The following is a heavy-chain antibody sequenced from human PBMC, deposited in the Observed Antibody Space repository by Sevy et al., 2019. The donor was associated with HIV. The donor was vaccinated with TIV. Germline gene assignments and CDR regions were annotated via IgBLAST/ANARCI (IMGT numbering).Heavy chain of an antibody. D-gene: IGHD3-10*01. J-gene: IGHJ4*02. CDR1: GFTFSRDW. V-gene: IGHV3-7*01. CDR2: IKADGSET. Sequence: GGSLRLSCAASGFTFSRDWMTWVRQAPGKGLEWVAKIKADGSETYSVDFVKGRFSISRDNAKNALYLQMNSLRAEDTAVYYCARGANNLYNWGQGTLVTVSS. CDR3: ARGANNLYN.